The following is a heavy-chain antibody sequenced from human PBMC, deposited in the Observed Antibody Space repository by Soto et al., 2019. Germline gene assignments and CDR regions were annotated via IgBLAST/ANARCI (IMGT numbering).Heavy chain of an antibody. CDR2: ITVRGHTT. D-gene: IGHD6-13*01. Sequence: EVQLLESGGDLVQPGGSLRLSCGASGFSFSSYAMGWVRQVPGKGLEWLSVITVRGHTTYYADSVRGRFTISRDESRETLYVQLNSLRGEDTAVYFCARALAAGGTGGLTYYFDFWGQGTLVTVSP. V-gene: IGHV3-23*01. J-gene: IGHJ4*02. CDR3: ARALAAGGTGGLTYYFDF. CDR1: GFSFSSYA.